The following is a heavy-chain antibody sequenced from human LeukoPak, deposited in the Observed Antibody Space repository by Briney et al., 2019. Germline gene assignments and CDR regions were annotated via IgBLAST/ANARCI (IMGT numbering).Heavy chain of an antibody. CDR1: GFTFSSYG. Sequence: GGSLRLSCAASGFTFSSYGMHWVRQAPGEGLEWVAVISHDANNKNYADSVKGRFTISRDNSKNTLYLQMNSLRAEDTAVYYCAKDRHPARTDGYYFDYWGQGTLVTVSS. CDR3: AKDRHPARTDGYYFDY. J-gene: IGHJ4*02. V-gene: IGHV3-30*18. D-gene: IGHD1-14*01. CDR2: ISHDANNK.